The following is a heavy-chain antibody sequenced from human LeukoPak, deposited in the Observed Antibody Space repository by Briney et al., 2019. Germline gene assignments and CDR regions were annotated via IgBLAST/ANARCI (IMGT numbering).Heavy chain of an antibody. Sequence: PGGSLRLSCAASGFTFSSYGMHWVRQAPGKGLEWVAVISYDGSNKYYADSVKGRFTISRDNSKNTLYLQMNSLRAEDTAVYYCAKSANSNYYWGQGTLVTVSS. V-gene: IGHV3-30*18. J-gene: IGHJ4*02. D-gene: IGHD4-11*01. CDR2: ISYDGSNK. CDR3: AKSANSNYY. CDR1: GFTFSSYG.